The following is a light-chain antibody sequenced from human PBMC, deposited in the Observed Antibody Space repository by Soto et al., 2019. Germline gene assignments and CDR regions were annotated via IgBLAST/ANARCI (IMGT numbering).Light chain of an antibody. CDR1: TSDIGTYNY. CDR2: EVS. J-gene: IGLJ1*01. CDR3: SSYTSSGTLGV. Sequence: QSALTQPASVSGSPGQSITISCSGGTSDIGTYNYVSWYQHHPGKVPKVVIYEVSDRPSGVSNRFSGSKSGNTASLTISGLQPEDEADYYCSSYTSSGTLGVFGTGTKLTVL. V-gene: IGLV2-14*01.